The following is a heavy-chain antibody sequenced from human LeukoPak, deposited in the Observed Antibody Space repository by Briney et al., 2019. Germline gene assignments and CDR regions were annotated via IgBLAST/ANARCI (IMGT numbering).Heavy chain of an antibody. J-gene: IGHJ5*02. CDR1: GFTFSTYT. Sequence: GGSLRLSCAASGFTFSTYTMYWVRHPPGKRLEWVSIIGSSGGGIHYADSVKGRFTISRDNAENSLYLQMNSLRDEDTAVYYCVREAVNDYGDYVFWFDPWGQGTLVTVSS. CDR3: VREAVNDYGDYVFWFDP. D-gene: IGHD4-17*01. CDR2: IGSSGGGI. V-gene: IGHV3-48*02.